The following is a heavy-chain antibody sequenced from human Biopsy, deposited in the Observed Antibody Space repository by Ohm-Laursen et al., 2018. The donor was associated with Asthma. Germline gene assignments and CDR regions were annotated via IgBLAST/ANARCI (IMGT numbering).Heavy chain of an antibody. CDR1: GGTFSTYV. V-gene: IGHV1-69*13. CDR2: IKSVFGTT. J-gene: IGHJ4*02. CDR3: ARKAGSCISRTCSSLDF. Sequence: SVKVSCKSLGGTFSTYVIGWVRQAPGQGLEWMGGIKSVFGTTNYPQKFQDRVTITADDSTSTVYMELSSLRSEDTAVYYCARKAGSCISRTCSSLDFWGQGTLVTVSS. D-gene: IGHD2-2*01.